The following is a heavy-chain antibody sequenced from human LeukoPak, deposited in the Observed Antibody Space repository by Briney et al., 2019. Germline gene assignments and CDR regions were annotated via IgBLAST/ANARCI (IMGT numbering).Heavy chain of an antibody. CDR3: ARGWMVKYYFDY. J-gene: IGHJ4*02. CDR1: GFIFSNYA. CDR2: ISGSGLRT. Sequence: GGSVRLSCAASGFIFSNYAMACVRQTPGKGLEWVSAISGSGLRTNYADSARGRFTISRDNSKNTVDLQMDSLRAEDTAIYYCARGWMVKYYFDYWGQGTLVTVSS. D-gene: IGHD6-19*01. V-gene: IGHV3-23*01.